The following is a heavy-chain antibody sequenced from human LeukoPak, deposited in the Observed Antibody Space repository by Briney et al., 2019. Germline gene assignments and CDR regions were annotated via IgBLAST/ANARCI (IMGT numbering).Heavy chain of an antibody. CDR2: IKSKTDGGTT. CDR1: GFTFSNAW. D-gene: IGHD3-9*01. V-gene: IGHV3-15*01. Sequence: GGSLRLSCAASGFTFSNAWMSWVRQAPGKGLEWVGRIKSKTDGGTTDYAAPVKGRFTISRDDSKNTLYLQMNSLKTEDTAVYYCTTGGFSNLFNYDILSETGYWGQGTLVTVSS. CDR3: TTGGFSNLFNYDILSETGY. J-gene: IGHJ4*02.